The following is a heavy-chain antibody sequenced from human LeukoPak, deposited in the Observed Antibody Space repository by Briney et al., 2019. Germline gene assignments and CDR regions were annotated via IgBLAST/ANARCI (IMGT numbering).Heavy chain of an antibody. CDR2: INPSGGST. J-gene: IGHJ5*02. Sequence: AASVKVSCKASGYTFTSYYMHWVRQAPGQGLEWMGIINPSGGSTSYAQKFQGRVTMTRDMSTSTVYMELSSLRSEDTAVYYCARVWGPITIFGVMSGWFDPWGQGTLVTVSS. D-gene: IGHD3-3*01. CDR3: ARVWGPITIFGVMSGWFDP. V-gene: IGHV1-46*01. CDR1: GYTFTSYY.